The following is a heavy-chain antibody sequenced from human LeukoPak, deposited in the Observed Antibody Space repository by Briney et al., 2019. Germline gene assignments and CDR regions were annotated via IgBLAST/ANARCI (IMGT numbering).Heavy chain of an antibody. D-gene: IGHD3-22*01. CDR1: GYSISSGYY. CDR2: IYHSGRT. Sequence: PSETLSLTCTVSGYSISSGYYWGWIRQPPGKGLEWIGSIYHSGRTFYNPSLKSQVTISVDTSKNQFSLKLTSVTAADTAVYYCARDLGHYYDSSGPIWFDPWGQGTLVTVSS. J-gene: IGHJ5*02. CDR3: ARDLGHYYDSSGPIWFDP. V-gene: IGHV4-38-2*02.